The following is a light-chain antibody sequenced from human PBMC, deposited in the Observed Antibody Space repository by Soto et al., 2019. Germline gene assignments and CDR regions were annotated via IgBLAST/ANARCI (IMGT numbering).Light chain of an antibody. CDR3: QQYSGSLT. Sequence: EIVLTQSPGTLSLSAGGRATLSCRASQSLRSSYVAWYQQKPGQAPRLLIHGTSSRATGIPDRFSGSGSGTDFTLTISRLEPEDFAVYYCQQYSGSLTFGGGTKVEIK. J-gene: IGKJ4*01. CDR1: QSLRSSY. CDR2: GTS. V-gene: IGKV3-20*01.